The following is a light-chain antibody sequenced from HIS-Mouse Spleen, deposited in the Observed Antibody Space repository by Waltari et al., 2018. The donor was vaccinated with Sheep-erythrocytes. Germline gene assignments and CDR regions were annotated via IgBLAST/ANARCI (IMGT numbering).Light chain of an antibody. CDR3: CSYAGSYNHV. J-gene: IGLJ1*01. Sequence: QSALTQPRSVSGSPGQSVTISCTGTSSDVGCYYHFHWYQQHPGKAPKLMIYDVSKRPSGVPDRFSGSKSGNTASLTISGLQAEDEADYYCCSYAGSYNHVFATGTKVTVL. V-gene: IGLV2-11*01. CDR2: DVS. CDR1: SSDVGCYYH.